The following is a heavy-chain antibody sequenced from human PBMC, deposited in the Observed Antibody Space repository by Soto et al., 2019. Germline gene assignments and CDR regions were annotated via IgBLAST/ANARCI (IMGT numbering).Heavy chain of an antibody. V-gene: IGHV4-39*01. J-gene: IGHJ6*02. CDR2: IYSIGST. CDR1: GGSISSSSY. D-gene: IGHD6-13*01. Sequence: QLQLQESGPGLVKPSETLSLTCTVSGGSISSSSYWGWIRQPPGKGLEWIGSIYSIGSTYYNPSLKSRVTISVDTSKNQFSLKLSSVTAADTAVYYCRRSSRYSTVVWGQGTTVTVSS. CDR3: RRSSRYSTVV.